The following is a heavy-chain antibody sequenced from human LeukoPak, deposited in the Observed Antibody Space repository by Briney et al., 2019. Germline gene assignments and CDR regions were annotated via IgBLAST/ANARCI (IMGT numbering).Heavy chain of an antibody. D-gene: IGHD3-22*01. CDR1: GGSFSGYY. CDR3: ARETFYFDSSGSIRGGYFDY. V-gene: IGHV4-34*01. CDR2: INHSGST. Sequence: PSETLSLTCAVYGGSFSGYYWSWIRQPPGKGLEWIGEINHSGSTNYNPSLKSRVTISVDTSKNQFSLKVSSVTAADTAVYYCARETFYFDSSGSIRGGYFDYWGQGTLVTVSS. J-gene: IGHJ4*02.